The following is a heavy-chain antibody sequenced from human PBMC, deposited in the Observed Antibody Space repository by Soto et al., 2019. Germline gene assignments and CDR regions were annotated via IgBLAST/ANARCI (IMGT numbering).Heavy chain of an antibody. Sequence: GGSLRLSCAASGFTFSNFGMHWVRQAPGKGLEWVALIWFDGSNTYYADSVKGRFTISRDNSENTLYLQMNSLRAEDTAVYYCARSYGNFPTWFDPRGQGTLVTVSS. CDR1: GFTFSNFG. CDR2: IWFDGSNT. J-gene: IGHJ5*02. V-gene: IGHV3-33*01. D-gene: IGHD4-17*01. CDR3: ARSYGNFPTWFDP.